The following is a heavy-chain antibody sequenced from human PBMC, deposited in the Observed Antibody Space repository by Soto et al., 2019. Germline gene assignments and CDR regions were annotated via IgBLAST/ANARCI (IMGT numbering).Heavy chain of an antibody. CDR3: ARGLGYGDPYYYGMDV. D-gene: IGHD4-17*01. J-gene: IGHJ6*02. CDR1: GFTFSSYA. Sequence: GESLKISCAASGFTFSSYAMHWVRQAPGKGLEWVAVISYDGSNKYYADSVKGRFTISRDNSKNTLYLQMNSLRAEDTAVYYCARGLGYGDPYYYGMDVWGQGTTVTVSS. V-gene: IGHV3-30-3*01. CDR2: ISYDGSNK.